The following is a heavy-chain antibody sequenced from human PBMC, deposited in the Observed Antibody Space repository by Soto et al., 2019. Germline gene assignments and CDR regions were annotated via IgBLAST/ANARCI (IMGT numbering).Heavy chain of an antibody. J-gene: IGHJ4*02. V-gene: IGHV3-66*01. CDR1: GFLVTGCF. Sequence: EMQLVESGGGLGQPGGSLRLSCAASGFLVTGCFMAWVRQDPGKGLEWVSVSSDGGATFYADSVKGRFTISRDISKNTMYLQITILRAEDTAVYYCARDDLGGAYDFWHGGQGALVIVSS. D-gene: IGHD3-3*01. CDR2: SSDGGAT. CDR3: ARDDLGGAYDFWH.